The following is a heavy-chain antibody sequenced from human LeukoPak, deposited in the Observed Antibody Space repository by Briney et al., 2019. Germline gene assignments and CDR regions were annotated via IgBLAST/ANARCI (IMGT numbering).Heavy chain of an antibody. D-gene: IGHD1-7*01. V-gene: IGHV1-3*01. J-gene: IGHJ4*02. CDR1: GYTFTSYA. Sequence: ASVKVSCKASGYTFTSYAMQWVRQAPGQRLEWMGWINAGNGNTKYSQKFQGRVTITRDTSASTAYMELSSLRSEDTAVYYCARGTPVTGTFDYWGQGTLVTVSS. CDR2: INAGNGNT. CDR3: ARGTPVTGTFDY.